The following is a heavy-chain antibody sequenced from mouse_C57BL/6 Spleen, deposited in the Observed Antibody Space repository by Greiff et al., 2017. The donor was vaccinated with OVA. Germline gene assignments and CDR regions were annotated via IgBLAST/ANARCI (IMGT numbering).Heavy chain of an antibody. V-gene: IGHV2-2*01. CDR1: GFSLTSYG. J-gene: IGHJ4*01. Sequence: VKLMESGPGLVQPSQSLSITCTVSGFSLTSYGVHWVRQSPGKGLEWLGVIWSGGSTDYNAAFISRLSISKDNSKSQVFFKMNSLQADDTAIYYCARKYYGSSKGYAMDYWGQGTSVTVSS. CDR3: ARKYYGSSKGYAMDY. D-gene: IGHD1-1*01. CDR2: IWSGGST.